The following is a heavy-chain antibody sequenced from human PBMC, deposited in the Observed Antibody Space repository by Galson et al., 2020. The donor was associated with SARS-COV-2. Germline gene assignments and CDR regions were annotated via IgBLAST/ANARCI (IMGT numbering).Heavy chain of an antibody. CDR1: GFLFNDHY. CDR3: ARGNIYYDSSGYFPFDY. J-gene: IGHJ4*02. D-gene: IGHD3-22*01. Sequence: GESLKISCAASGFLFNDHYMDWVRQAPGKGLEWVGRSKNKANSFSTEYAASVKGRFIISRDDSKNSLYLQLNSLKTDDTAVYYCARGNIYYDSSGYFPFDYWGQGTLVTVSS. V-gene: IGHV3-72*01. CDR2: SKNKANSFST.